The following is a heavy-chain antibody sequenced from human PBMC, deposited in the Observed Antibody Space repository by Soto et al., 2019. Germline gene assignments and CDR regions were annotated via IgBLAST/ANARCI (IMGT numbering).Heavy chain of an antibody. CDR2: INPNSGGT. J-gene: IGHJ3*02. CDR1: GYTFTGYY. D-gene: IGHD5-18*01. V-gene: IGHV1-2*04. CDR3: ARADLGYSFPWDAFGI. Sequence: ASVKVSCKASGYTFTGYYMHWVRQAPGQGLEWMGWINPNSGGTNYAQKFQGWVTMTRDTSISTAYTELSRLRSDDTAVYYCARADLGYSFPWDAFGIWGQGTMVTVSS.